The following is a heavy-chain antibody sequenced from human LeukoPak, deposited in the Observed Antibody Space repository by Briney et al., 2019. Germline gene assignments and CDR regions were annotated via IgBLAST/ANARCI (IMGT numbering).Heavy chain of an antibody. J-gene: IGHJ6*03. Sequence: KPSETLSLTCTVSGGSISSSSYYWGWIRQPPGKGLEWIGSIYYGGSIYYNPSLKSRVTISVDTSKNQFSLKLSSVTAADTAVYYCARVGYSSSWGRDYYYYMDVWGKGTTVTVSS. CDR1: GGSISSSSYY. CDR2: IYYGGSI. CDR3: ARVGYSSSWGRDYYYYMDV. D-gene: IGHD6-13*01. V-gene: IGHV4-39*07.